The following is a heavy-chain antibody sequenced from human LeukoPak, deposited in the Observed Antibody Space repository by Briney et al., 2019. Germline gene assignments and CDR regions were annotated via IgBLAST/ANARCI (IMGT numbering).Heavy chain of an antibody. CDR1: GGSINSGGYY. CDR2: IYYSGST. V-gene: IGHV4-31*03. J-gene: IGHJ4*02. D-gene: IGHD3-22*01. Sequence: SETLSLTCTVSGGSINSGGYYWSWIRQHPGKGLEWIGYIYYSGSTYYNPSLKSRVTISVDTSKNQFSLKLSSVTAADTAVYYCARDHYDSSGYYYGFDYWGQGTLVTVSS. CDR3: ARDHYDSSGYYYGFDY.